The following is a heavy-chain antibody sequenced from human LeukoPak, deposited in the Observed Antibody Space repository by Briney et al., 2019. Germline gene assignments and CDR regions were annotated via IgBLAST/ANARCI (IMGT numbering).Heavy chain of an antibody. Sequence: PGGSLRLSCTASGFTSGFTFGDYAMSWVRQAPGKGLEWVGFIRTKAYGGTTEYAASVKGRFTISRDGSKSIAYLQMNSLKTEDTAVYYCTTDPGEVRYFDWLRPNDAFDIWGQGTMVTVSS. CDR3: TTDPGEVRYFDWLRPNDAFDI. V-gene: IGHV3-49*04. D-gene: IGHD3-9*01. CDR2: IRTKAYGGTT. J-gene: IGHJ3*02. CDR1: GFTSGFTFGDYA.